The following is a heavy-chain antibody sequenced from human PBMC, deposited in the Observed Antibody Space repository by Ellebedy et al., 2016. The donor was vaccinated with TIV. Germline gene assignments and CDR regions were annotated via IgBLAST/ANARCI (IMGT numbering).Heavy chain of an antibody. CDR3: GSDKGSSFAY. J-gene: IGHJ4*02. Sequence: PGGSLTLSCAASGFTFSRSWMHWVRPAPGTGLVWVSAISSDGRSTTYADSVKGRFTISRDNAKNTLYLQMNSLRAEDTAVYYCGSDKGSSFAYWGQGTLVIVSS. CDR2: ISSDGRST. V-gene: IGHV3-74*01. CDR1: GFTFSRSW.